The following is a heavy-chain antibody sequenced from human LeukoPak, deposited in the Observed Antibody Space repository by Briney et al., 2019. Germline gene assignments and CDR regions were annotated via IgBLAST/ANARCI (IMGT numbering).Heavy chain of an antibody. V-gene: IGHV3-49*04. Sequence: GGSLRLSCTASGFTFGDYAMSWVRQAPGKGLEWVGFIRSKAYGGTTEYAASVKGRFTISRDDSKSIAYLQMNSLKTEDTAVYYCSRVVVAARYFDYWGQGTLVTVSS. J-gene: IGHJ4*02. CDR2: IRSKAYGGTT. CDR3: SRVVVAARYFDY. D-gene: IGHD2-15*01. CDR1: GFTFGDYA.